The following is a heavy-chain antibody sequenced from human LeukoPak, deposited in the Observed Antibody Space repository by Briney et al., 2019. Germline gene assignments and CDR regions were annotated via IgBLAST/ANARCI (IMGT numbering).Heavy chain of an antibody. D-gene: IGHD1-1*01. CDR1: GFTFSRNW. V-gene: IGHV3-7*01. CDR3: AKLLGTVTTFDY. CDR2: INPDGGQK. J-gene: IGHJ4*02. Sequence: GGSLTLSCEASGFTFSRNWMSWVRQAPGKGLEWVASINPDGGQKFYVDSVWGRFTISRDNTKSSLYVEMNSLGAEDTAVYYCAKLLGTVTTFDYRGQGTPVTVSS.